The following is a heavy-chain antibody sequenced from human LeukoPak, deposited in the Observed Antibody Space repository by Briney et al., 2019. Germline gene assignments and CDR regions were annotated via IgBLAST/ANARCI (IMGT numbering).Heavy chain of an antibody. CDR3: ARVQRSSNWFDP. Sequence: GGSLRLSCAAFGFTVNNNYVSWVRQAPGKGLEWVSVIYGGGSTYYADSVKGRFTISRDNSKNTVYLQMNSLRAEDAAVYYCARVQRSSNWFDPWGQGTLVTVSS. D-gene: IGHD5-24*01. CDR2: IYGGGST. CDR1: GFTVNNNY. V-gene: IGHV3-53*01. J-gene: IGHJ5*02.